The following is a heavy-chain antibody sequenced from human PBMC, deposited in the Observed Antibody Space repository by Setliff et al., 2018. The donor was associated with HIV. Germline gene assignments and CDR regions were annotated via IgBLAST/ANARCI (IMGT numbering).Heavy chain of an antibody. J-gene: IGHJ5*02. D-gene: IGHD5-12*01. V-gene: IGHV4-28*01. CDR3: ARLGRPYSGQGWFDP. CDR1: GGSISTSNW. CDR2: IYYSGST. Sequence: LSLTCTVSGGSISTSNWWGWIRQTPGKGLEWIGYIYYSGSTNYNPSLKSRVTMSLDTSKNQFSLKLSSVTAADTAVYYCARLGRPYSGQGWFDPWGQGTLVTVSS.